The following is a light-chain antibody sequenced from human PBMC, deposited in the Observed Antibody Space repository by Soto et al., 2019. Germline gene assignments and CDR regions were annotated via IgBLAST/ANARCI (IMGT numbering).Light chain of an antibody. CDR1: QTVNSN. CDR3: QQYNNWPPLT. V-gene: IGKV3D-15*01. J-gene: IGKJ4*01. Sequence: EIVMTQSPATLSVSPGGRATLSCRASQTVNSNLAWYQKKPGQAPRLLIYGASTRAPGIPARFSGSGSGTEFTLTISSLQSEDFAVYYCQQYNNWPPLTFGGGTKVEIK. CDR2: GAS.